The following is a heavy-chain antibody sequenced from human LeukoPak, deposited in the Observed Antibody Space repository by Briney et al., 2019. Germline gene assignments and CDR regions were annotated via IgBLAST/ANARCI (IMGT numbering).Heavy chain of an antibody. CDR2: IYWKSGII. CDR3: VKDRSRGPRNVANILDF. V-gene: IGHV3-9*01. D-gene: IGHD2-8*01. J-gene: IGHJ4*02. CDR1: GSNFDDTA. Sequence: GGSVRLSCAASGSNFDDTAMHWVRQSPGKGLEWVSGIYWKSGIIGYADSVKGRFTISGHNAKDALYLQMNSLRAEDTALYYCVKDRSRGPRNVANILDFWGQGILVTVSS.